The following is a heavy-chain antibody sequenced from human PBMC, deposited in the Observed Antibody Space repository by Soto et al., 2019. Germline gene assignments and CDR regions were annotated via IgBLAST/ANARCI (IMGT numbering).Heavy chain of an antibody. CDR3: AKERWAAAGTPTLDY. CDR1: GFTFSSYG. D-gene: IGHD6-13*01. CDR2: ISGGVTNT. V-gene: IGHV3-23*01. Sequence: GGSLRLSCAASGFTFSSYGMSWVRQAPGKGLEWVSGISGGVTNTYYADSVKGRFTISRDNSKNTLCLQMNSLRAEDTAVYYCAKERWAAAGTPTLDYWGQGTLVTVSS. J-gene: IGHJ4*02.